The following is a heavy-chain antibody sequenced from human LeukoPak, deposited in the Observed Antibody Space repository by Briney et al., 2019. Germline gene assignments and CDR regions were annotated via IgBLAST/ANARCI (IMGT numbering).Heavy chain of an antibody. CDR2: IRSKAYGGTT. D-gene: IGHD3-10*01. CDR3: TRDPISGSYYIEDS. CDR1: GFTFGDYA. J-gene: IGHJ4*02. Sequence: GGSLRLSCTASGFTFGDYAMSWVRQAPGKGLEWVGFIRSKAYGGTTEYAASVKGRFTISRDDSKSIAYLQMSSLKTEDTAVYYCTRDPISGSYYIEDSWGQGTLVTVSS. V-gene: IGHV3-49*04.